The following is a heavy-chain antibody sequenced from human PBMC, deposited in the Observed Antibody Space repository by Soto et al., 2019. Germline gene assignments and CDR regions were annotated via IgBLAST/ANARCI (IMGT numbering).Heavy chain of an antibody. J-gene: IGHJ4*02. CDR3: ARNAPLIAAAGPYYFDY. D-gene: IGHD6-13*01. CDR1: GGSFSGYY. V-gene: IGHV4-34*01. Sequence: PSETLSLTCAVYGGSFSGYYWSWIRQPPGKGLEWIGEINHSGSTNYNPSLKSRVTISVDTSKNQFSLKLSSVTAADTAVYYCARNAPLIAAAGPYYFDYWGQGTLVTVSS. CDR2: INHSGST.